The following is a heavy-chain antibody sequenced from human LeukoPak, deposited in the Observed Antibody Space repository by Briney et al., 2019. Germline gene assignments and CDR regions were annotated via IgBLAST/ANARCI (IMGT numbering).Heavy chain of an antibody. J-gene: IGHJ6*03. V-gene: IGHV1-8*03. CDR2: MNPNSGNT. Sequence: ASVKVSCKASGYTFTSYDINWVRQATGQGLEWMGWMNPNSGNTGYAQKFQGRVTINRNTSISTAYMELSSLRSEDTAVYYCARSEGRWFGELLGYYYYMDVWGKGTTVTVSS. D-gene: IGHD3-10*01. CDR1: GYTFTSYD. CDR3: ARSEGRWFGELLGYYYYMDV.